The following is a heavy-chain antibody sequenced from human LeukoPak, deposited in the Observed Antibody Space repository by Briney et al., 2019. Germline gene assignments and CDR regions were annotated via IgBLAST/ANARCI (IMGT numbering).Heavy chain of an antibody. J-gene: IGHJ4*02. Sequence: GGSLRLSCAASGFTFSSYAMSWVRQAPGKGLEWVSAISGSGGSTYYADSVKGRFTISRDNSKNTLYLQMNSLRAEDTAVYYCAKDPVVVAAKEPTSDFDYWGQGTLVTVSS. D-gene: IGHD2-15*01. V-gene: IGHV3-23*01. CDR3: AKDPVVVAAKEPTSDFDY. CDR1: GFTFSSYA. CDR2: ISGSGGST.